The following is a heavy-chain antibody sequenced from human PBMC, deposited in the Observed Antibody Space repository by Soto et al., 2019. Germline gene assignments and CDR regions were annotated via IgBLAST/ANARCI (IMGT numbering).Heavy chain of an antibody. CDR2: ISWNSGSI. CDR3: AKDSGGSYSRGYFDY. D-gene: IGHD1-26*01. CDR1: GFTFDDYA. V-gene: IGHV3-9*01. Sequence: GGSLRLSCAASGFTFDDYAMHWVRRAPGKGLEWVSGISWNSGSIGYADSVKGRFTISRDNAKNSLYLQMNSLRAEDTALYYCAKDSGGSYSRGYFDYWGQGTLVTVSS. J-gene: IGHJ4*02.